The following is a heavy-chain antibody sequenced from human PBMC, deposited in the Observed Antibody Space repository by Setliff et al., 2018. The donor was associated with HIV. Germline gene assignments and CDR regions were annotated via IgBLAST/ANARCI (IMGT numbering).Heavy chain of an antibody. Sequence: ASVKVSCKASGYNVTVSAINWVRQAPGQALEWLGWINTKTGNPTYAQGLTGQFVFSLDTSISTAYLQVSSLKAEDTAVYYCARLNDDYVWGSYRSYYFDYWGQGTLVTVSS. D-gene: IGHD3-16*02. CDR1: GYNVTVSA. V-gene: IGHV7-4-1*02. CDR3: ARLNDDYVWGSYRSYYFDY. CDR2: INTKTGNP. J-gene: IGHJ4*02.